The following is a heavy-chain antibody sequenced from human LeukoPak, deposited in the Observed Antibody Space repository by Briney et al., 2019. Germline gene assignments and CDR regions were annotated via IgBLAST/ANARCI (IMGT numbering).Heavy chain of an antibody. Sequence: ASVKVSCKASGYSFTGHYMHWVRQAPGQGLEWMGWINPKSGDTNYAQKLQGRVTMTTDTSTSTAYMELRSLRSDDTAVYYCARDQYYDSKGWFDPWGQGTLVTVSS. J-gene: IGHJ5*02. CDR1: GYSFTGHY. V-gene: IGHV1-2*02. D-gene: IGHD3-22*01. CDR3: ARDQYYDSKGWFDP. CDR2: INPKSGDT.